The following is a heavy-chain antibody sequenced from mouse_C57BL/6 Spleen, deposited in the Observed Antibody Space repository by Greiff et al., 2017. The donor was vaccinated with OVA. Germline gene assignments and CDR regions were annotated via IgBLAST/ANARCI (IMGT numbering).Heavy chain of an antibody. CDR3: ARVQTNYGNFAY. Sequence: EVKLVESEGGLVQPGSSMKLSCTASGFTFSDYYMAWVRQVPEKGLEWVANINYDGSSTYYLDSLKSRFIISRDNAKNILYLQMSSLKSEDTATYYCARVQTNYGNFAYWGQGTLVTVSA. D-gene: IGHD2-1*01. J-gene: IGHJ3*01. V-gene: IGHV5-16*01. CDR2: INYDGSST. CDR1: GFTFSDYY.